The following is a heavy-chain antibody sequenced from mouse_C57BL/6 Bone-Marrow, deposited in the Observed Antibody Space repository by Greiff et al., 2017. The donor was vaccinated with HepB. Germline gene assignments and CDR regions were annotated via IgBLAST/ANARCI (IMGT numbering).Heavy chain of an antibody. CDR3: ARGGLRRGGYYAMDY. CDR1: GYTFTSYW. D-gene: IGHD2-4*01. Sequence: QVQLQQPGAELVKPGASVKLSCKASGYTFTSYWMHWVKQRPGRGLEWIGRSDPNSGGTKYNEKFKSKATLTVDKPSSTAYMQLSSLTSEDSAVYYCARGGLRRGGYYAMDYWGQGTSVTVSS. V-gene: IGHV1-72*01. J-gene: IGHJ4*01. CDR2: SDPNSGGT.